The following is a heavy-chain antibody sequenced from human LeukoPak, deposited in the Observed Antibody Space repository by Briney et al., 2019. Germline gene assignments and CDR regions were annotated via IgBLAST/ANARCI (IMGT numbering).Heavy chain of an antibody. D-gene: IGHD2-2*01. CDR1: GFTFSSYA. J-gene: IGHJ3*02. CDR3: AKGLVPAADAFDI. Sequence: GGSLRLSCAASGFTFSSYAMHWVRQAPGKGLEYVSAISSNGGSTYYANSVKGRFTISRDNSKNTLYLQMGSLRAEDMAVYYCAKGLVPAADAFDIWGQGTMVTVSS. V-gene: IGHV3-64*01. CDR2: ISSNGGST.